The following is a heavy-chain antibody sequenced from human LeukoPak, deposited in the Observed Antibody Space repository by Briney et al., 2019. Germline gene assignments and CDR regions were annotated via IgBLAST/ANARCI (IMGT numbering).Heavy chain of an antibody. Sequence: SETLSLTCTVSGGSISSYYWSWIRQPAGKGLEWIGSIYYSGSTYYNPSLKSRVTISVDTSKNQFSLKLSSVTAADTAVYYCARSGGISVRGVFDYWGQGTLVTVSS. D-gene: IGHD3-10*01. V-gene: IGHV4-59*05. J-gene: IGHJ4*02. CDR2: IYYSGST. CDR1: GGSISSYY. CDR3: ARSGGISVRGVFDY.